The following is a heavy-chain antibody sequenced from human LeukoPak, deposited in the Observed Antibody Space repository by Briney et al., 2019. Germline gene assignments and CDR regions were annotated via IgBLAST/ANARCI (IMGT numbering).Heavy chain of an antibody. CDR1: GGTFSSYA. V-gene: IGHV1-69*04. Sequence: SVKVSCKASGGTFSSYAISWVRQAPGQGLEWMGRIIPILGIANYAQKFQGRVTITADKSTSTAYMELSSLRSEDTAVYYCARSGSSSSSGGFDYWGQGTLVTVSS. J-gene: IGHJ4*02. CDR2: IIPILGIA. CDR3: ARSGSSSSSGGFDY. D-gene: IGHD6-6*01.